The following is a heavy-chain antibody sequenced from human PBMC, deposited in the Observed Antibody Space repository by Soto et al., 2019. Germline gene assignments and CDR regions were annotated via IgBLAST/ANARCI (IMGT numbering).Heavy chain of an antibody. V-gene: IGHV1-18*01. CDR3: ARETKFYGFWSGYYRFDT. Sequence: QTQLVQSGPEVKNPGASVKVSCKASGYSFNSYGISWVRQAPGQGLEWMGWISASSGNTSYAEELQGRVTMTTDSATSTAYMELMSLSSDDTALYYCARETKFYGFWSGYYRFDTWGQGTLVSVSS. CDR1: GYSFNSYG. J-gene: IGHJ5*02. CDR2: ISASSGNT. D-gene: IGHD3-3*01.